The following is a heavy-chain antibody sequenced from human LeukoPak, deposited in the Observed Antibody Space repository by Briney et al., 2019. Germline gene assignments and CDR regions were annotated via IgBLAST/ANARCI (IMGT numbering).Heavy chain of an antibody. V-gene: IGHV3-7*04. J-gene: IGHJ4*02. CDR2: IKQDGSEK. D-gene: IGHD5/OR15-5a*01. Sequence: GGSLRLSCAASGFTVSSNYMSWVRQAPGKGLEWVANIKQDGSEKYYVDSVKGRFTISRDNAKDSLSLQMNSLRAEDTAVYYCARGLRWKDYWGQGTLVTVSS. CDR3: ARGLRWKDY. CDR1: GFTVSSNY.